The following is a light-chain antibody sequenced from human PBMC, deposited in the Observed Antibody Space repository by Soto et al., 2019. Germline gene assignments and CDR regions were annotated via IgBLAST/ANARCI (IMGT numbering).Light chain of an antibody. CDR2: SAS. J-gene: IGKJ2*01. V-gene: IGKV1-39*01. CDR3: QQSFSTPYT. CDR1: QTINKN. Sequence: DIHMTQAPSSLSASVGDSVTITCRASQTINKNLNWYHQKPGQAPNLLIYSASDFQSGVPSRFSGSGSGTEFTLTISDLQPEDFATYYCQQSFSTPYTFGQGTDLQI.